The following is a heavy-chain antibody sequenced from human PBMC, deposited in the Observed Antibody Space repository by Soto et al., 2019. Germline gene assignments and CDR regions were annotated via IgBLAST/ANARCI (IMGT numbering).Heavy chain of an antibody. CDR2: IYYSGST. Sequence: QVQLQESGPGLVKPSETLSLSCTVSGGSFSGYYWSWIRQPPGKGLEWIGYIYYSGSTNYNPSLKSRVTISVDTSKNQFSLKLSSVTAADTALYYCARRYGASFHYLGQGTLVTVSS. J-gene: IGHJ4*02. CDR1: GGSFSGYY. CDR3: ARRYGASFHY. D-gene: IGHD4-17*01. V-gene: IGHV4-59*01.